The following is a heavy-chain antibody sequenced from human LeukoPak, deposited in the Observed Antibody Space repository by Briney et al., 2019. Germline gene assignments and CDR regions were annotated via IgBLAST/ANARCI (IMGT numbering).Heavy chain of an antibody. V-gene: IGHV4-31*03. CDR3: ARSDYVPTGGFDY. D-gene: IGHD3-16*01. CDR1: GGSISSGGYY. CDR2: IYYSGST. J-gene: IGHJ4*02. Sequence: SKTLSLTCTVSGGSISSGGYYWSWIRQHPGKGLEWIGYIYYSGSTYYNPSLKSRVTISVDTSKNQFSLKLSSVTAADTAVYYCARSDYVPTGGFDYWGQGTLVTVSS.